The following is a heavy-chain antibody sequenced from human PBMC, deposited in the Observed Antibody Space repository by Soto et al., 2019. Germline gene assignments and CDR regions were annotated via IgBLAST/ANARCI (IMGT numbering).Heavy chain of an antibody. Sequence: SETLSLTCAVSGGSISSSNWWSWVRQPPGKGLEWIGEIYHSGSTNYNPSLKSRVTISVDKSKNQFSLKLSSVTAADTAVYYCATRTTEWYYFDYWGQGTLVTVSS. CDR3: ATRTTEWYYFDY. V-gene: IGHV4-4*02. D-gene: IGHD4-17*01. J-gene: IGHJ4*02. CDR1: GGSISSSNW. CDR2: IYHSGST.